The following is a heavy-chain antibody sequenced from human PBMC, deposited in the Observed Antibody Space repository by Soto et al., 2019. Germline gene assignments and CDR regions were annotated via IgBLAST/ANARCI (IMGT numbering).Heavy chain of an antibody. CDR3: AKAGGVIDDTTVYRQIDY. Sequence: GGSLRLSCAASEFTFSSYAMSWVRQAPGKGLEWVSGIDKSAESAFYADSVKGRFTISRDNSKNALYLQMNSLRVEDTAVYYCAKAGGVIDDTTVYRQIDYWGQGTLVTVSS. CDR2: IDKSAESA. V-gene: IGHV3-23*01. CDR1: EFTFSSYA. J-gene: IGHJ4*02. D-gene: IGHD2-8*02.